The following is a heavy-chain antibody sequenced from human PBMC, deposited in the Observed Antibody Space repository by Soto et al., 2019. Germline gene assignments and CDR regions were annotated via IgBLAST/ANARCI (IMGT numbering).Heavy chain of an antibody. CDR3: ARFCYDSSGYYVDY. J-gene: IGHJ4*02. V-gene: IGHV4-31*03. CDR1: GGSISSGGYY. Sequence: PSATLSLTCTVSGGSISSGGYYWSWIRQHPGKGLEWIGYIYYSGSTYYNPSLKSRVTISVDTSKNQFSLKLSSVTAADTAVYYCARFCYDSSGYYVDYWGQGTLVTVSS. D-gene: IGHD3-22*01. CDR2: IYYSGST.